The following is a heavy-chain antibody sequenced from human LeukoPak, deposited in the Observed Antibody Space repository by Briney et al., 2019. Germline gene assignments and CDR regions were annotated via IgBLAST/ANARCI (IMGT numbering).Heavy chain of an antibody. CDR3: ARPGGTDAFDI. J-gene: IGHJ3*02. CDR1: GGSISSSIYY. V-gene: IGHV4-39*01. Sequence: SETLSLTCTVSGGSISSSIYYWGWIRQPPGKGLEWIGSIYYSGSTYYNPSLKSRVTLSVDTSKNQFSLKLSSVTAADTAVYYCARPGGTDAFDIWGQGTMVTVSS. CDR2: IYYSGST. D-gene: IGHD3-16*01.